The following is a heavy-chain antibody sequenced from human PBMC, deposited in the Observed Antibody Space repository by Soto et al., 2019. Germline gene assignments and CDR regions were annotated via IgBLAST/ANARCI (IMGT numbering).Heavy chain of an antibody. J-gene: IGHJ4*02. V-gene: IGHV5-51*01. D-gene: IGHD3-16*01. CDR1: GYTFSSNW. CDR3: ARLLDSWGEPNYFDS. Sequence: GESLKISCQASGYTFSSNWIGWVRQMPGKGLEWMGIIYPDDSETRYSPSFQGQVTISADRSFNTAYLQWASLQASDTAIYYCARLLDSWGEPNYFDSWGQGPMGTVSS. CDR2: IYPDDSET.